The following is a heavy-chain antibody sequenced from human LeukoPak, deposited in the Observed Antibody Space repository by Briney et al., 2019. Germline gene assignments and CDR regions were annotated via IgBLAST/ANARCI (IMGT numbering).Heavy chain of an antibody. V-gene: IGHV3-21*01. D-gene: IGHD5-18*01. J-gene: IGHJ4*02. Sequence: PGGSLGLSCAASGFTFSSYSMNWVRQAPGKGLEWVSSISSSSSYIYYADSVKGRFTISRDNAKNSLYLQMNSLRAEDTAVYYCASPGRSGRELWTIDYWGQGTLVTVSS. CDR1: GFTFSSYS. CDR3: ASPGRSGRELWTIDY. CDR2: ISSSSSYI.